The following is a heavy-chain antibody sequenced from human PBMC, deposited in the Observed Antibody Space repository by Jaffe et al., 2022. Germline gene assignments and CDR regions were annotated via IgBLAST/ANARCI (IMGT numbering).Heavy chain of an antibody. CDR1: GYSISSGYY. Sequence: QVQLQESGPGLVKPSETLSLTCAVSGYSISSGYYWGWIRQPPGKGLEWIGSIYHSGSTYYNPSLKSRVTISVDTSKNQFSLKLSSVTAADTAVYYCASLYNSSSWYSSEDFFVYWGQGTLVTVSS. CDR3: ASLYNSSSWYSSEDFFVY. J-gene: IGHJ4*02. CDR2: IYHSGST. D-gene: IGHD6-13*01. V-gene: IGHV4-38-2*01.